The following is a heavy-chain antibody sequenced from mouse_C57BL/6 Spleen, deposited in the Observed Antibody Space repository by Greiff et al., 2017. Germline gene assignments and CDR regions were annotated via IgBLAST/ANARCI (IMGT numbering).Heavy chain of an antibody. D-gene: IGHD2-5*01. CDR1: GYAFSSYW. V-gene: IGHV1-80*01. CDR2: IYTGDGET. J-gene: IGHJ2*01. Sequence: QVQLQQSGAELVKPGASVKISCKASGYAFSSYWMNWVKQRPGKGLEWIGQIYTGDGETNYNGKFKGKATLTADNSSSTAFMQISSLTSEDSAVYCCARCSNYPSYFDYWGQGTTLTVSS. CDR3: ARCSNYPSYFDY.